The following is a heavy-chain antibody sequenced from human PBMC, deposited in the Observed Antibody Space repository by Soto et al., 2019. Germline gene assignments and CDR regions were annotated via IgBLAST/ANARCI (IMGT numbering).Heavy chain of an antibody. CDR3: ARRLATGSTAFDI. Sequence: GESLKISCKGSGYSFTNYWIGWVRQMPGKGLEWMGMIYPGDSDTRYSPSFQGQVTISVDKSISTAYLQWSSLKASDIAMYCCARRLATGSTAFDIWGQGTMVTVSS. V-gene: IGHV5-51*01. J-gene: IGHJ3*02. D-gene: IGHD6-19*01. CDR1: GYSFTNYW. CDR2: IYPGDSDT.